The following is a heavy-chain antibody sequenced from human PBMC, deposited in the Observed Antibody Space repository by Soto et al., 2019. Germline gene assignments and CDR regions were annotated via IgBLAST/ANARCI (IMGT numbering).Heavy chain of an antibody. CDR2: IYASGST. CDR3: ARGGMVIIPTATAFDY. J-gene: IGHJ4*02. CDR1: GGSISPYY. V-gene: IGHV4-4*07. Sequence: PSETLSLTCPVSGGSISPYYWSWIRQPAGKGLEWIGRIYASGSTNYNPSLKGRVTMSVATSKNQFSLKLSSVTAADTAVYYCARGGMVIIPTATAFDYWGQGTLVTVSS. D-gene: IGHD2-2*01.